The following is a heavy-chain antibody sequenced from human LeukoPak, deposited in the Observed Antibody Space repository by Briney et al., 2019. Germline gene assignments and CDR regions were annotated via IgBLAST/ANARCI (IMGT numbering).Heavy chain of an antibody. Sequence: ASVKVSCKASGYTFTIYGISWVRQAPGQGLEWMGWINPNSGGTNYAQKFQGRVTMTRDTSISTAYMELSRLRSDDTAVYYCARGNVLPATNWFDPWGQGTLVTVSS. CDR3: ARGNVLPATNWFDP. CDR2: INPNSGGT. J-gene: IGHJ5*02. CDR1: GYTFTIYG. D-gene: IGHD2-2*01. V-gene: IGHV1-2*02.